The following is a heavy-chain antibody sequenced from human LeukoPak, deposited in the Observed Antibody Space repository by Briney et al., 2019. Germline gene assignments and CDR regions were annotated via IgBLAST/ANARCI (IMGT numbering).Heavy chain of an antibody. Sequence: GESLKISCKGSGYSFTSYWIGWVRQMPGKGLEWMGIIYPGDSDTRYSPSFQGQVTISADKSISIAYLQWSSLKASDTAMYYCARHTGRWLQTPPSYFDYWGQGTLVTVSS. CDR1: GYSFTSYW. J-gene: IGHJ4*02. D-gene: IGHD5-24*01. CDR3: ARHTGRWLQTPPSYFDY. CDR2: IYPGDSDT. V-gene: IGHV5-51*01.